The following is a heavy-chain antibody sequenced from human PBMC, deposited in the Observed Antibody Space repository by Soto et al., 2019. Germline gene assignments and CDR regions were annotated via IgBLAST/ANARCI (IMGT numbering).Heavy chain of an antibody. CDR1: GLTLSNYW. J-gene: IGHJ4*02. D-gene: IGHD2-2*01. CDR3: ATGTSHCSTTSSCYANGHDY. Sequence: GGSLRLSCAGSGLTLSNYWMHWVRQAPGKGLVWVSRMNIDGTIRTYADSVKGRFTISRDNAKNTLYLQMNSLRAEDTAVYFCATGTSHCSTTSSCYANGHDYWGQGTLVTVSS. CDR2: MNIDGTIR. V-gene: IGHV3-74*01.